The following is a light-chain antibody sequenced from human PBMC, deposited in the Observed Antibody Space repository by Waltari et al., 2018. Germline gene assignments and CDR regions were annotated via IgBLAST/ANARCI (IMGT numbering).Light chain of an antibody. CDR1: QSVSSSY. CDR2: GAS. J-gene: IGKJ2*01. CDR3: QQYGTSSYT. V-gene: IGKV3-20*01. Sequence: EFVLTQSPGTLSLSPGARATLSCRASQSVSSSYFAWYQQKPGQAPRLLIYGASSRATGIPDRFSGSGSGTDFTLTISRLEPEDFAVYYCQQYGTSSYTFGQGTKLEI.